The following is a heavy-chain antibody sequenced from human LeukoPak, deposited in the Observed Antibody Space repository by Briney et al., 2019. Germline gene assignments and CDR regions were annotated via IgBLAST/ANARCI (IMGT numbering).Heavy chain of an antibody. Sequence: GASVKVSCKASGYTFTSYAMHWVRQAPGQRREWMGWINAGNGYTKYSQEFHGRVTITRDTSASTAYMELSSLRSEDMAVYYCARGRGTMVRGVRLYYFDYWGQGTLVTVSS. CDR2: INAGNGYT. V-gene: IGHV1-3*03. CDR1: GYTFTSYA. D-gene: IGHD3-10*01. CDR3: ARGRGTMVRGVRLYYFDY. J-gene: IGHJ4*02.